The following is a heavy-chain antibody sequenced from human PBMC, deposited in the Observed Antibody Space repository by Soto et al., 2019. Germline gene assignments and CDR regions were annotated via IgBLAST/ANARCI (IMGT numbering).Heavy chain of an antibody. D-gene: IGHD4-17*01. CDR1: GFTFSRYA. CDR3: ARDTYGNGFDP. V-gene: IGHV3-30-3*01. CDR2: ISYDGSNK. Sequence: QVQLVESGGGVVQPGRSLRLSWTASGFTFSRYAMHWVRQAPGKGLEWVAVISYDGSNKYYADSVKGRFTISRDNSKNTLYLQMNSLRAEDTAVYYCARDTYGNGFDPWGQGTLVTVSS. J-gene: IGHJ5*02.